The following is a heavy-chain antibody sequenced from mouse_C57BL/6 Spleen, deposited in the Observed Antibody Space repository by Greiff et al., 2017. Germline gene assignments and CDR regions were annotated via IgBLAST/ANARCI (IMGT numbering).Heavy chain of an antibody. Sequence: EVQLQQSGPELVKPGASVKISCKASGYTFTDYYMNWVKQSHGKSLEWIGDINPNNGGTSYNQKFKGKATLTVDKSSSTAYMELRSLTSEDSAVYYCARGIYYYGSPWYFDVWGTGTTVTVSS. V-gene: IGHV1-26*01. CDR3: ARGIYYYGSPWYFDV. CDR2: INPNNGGT. D-gene: IGHD1-1*01. J-gene: IGHJ1*03. CDR1: GYTFTDYY.